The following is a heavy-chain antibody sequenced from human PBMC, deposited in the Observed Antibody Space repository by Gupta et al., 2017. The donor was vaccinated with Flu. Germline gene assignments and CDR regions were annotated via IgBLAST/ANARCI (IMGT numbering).Heavy chain of an antibody. J-gene: IGHJ6*03. D-gene: IGHD2-2*02. Sequence: GRSWGRQVPGKGLEWVSGIDWTGGNTAYADAVKGRVTISRDNAKNSLYLQLNSLGAEDTALYHCARESRYWSSPVCYTSYHDYMDVGGKGTTVTVSS. CDR2: IDWTGGNT. V-gene: IGHV3-20*01. CDR3: ARESRYWSSPVCYTSYHDYMDV. CDR1: G.